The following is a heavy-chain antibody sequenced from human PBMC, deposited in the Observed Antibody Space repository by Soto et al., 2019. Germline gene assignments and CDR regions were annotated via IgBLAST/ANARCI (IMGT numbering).Heavy chain of an antibody. Sequence: SETLSLTCTVSGGSISSYYWSWIRQPPGKGLEWIGYIYYSGSTNYNPSLKSRVTISVDTSKNQFALKLSSVTAADTAVYYCARGKRDIVVVPAYDYWGQGTLVTVSS. CDR1: GGSISSYY. CDR2: IYYSGST. V-gene: IGHV4-59*01. CDR3: ARGKRDIVVVPAYDY. J-gene: IGHJ4*02. D-gene: IGHD2-2*01.